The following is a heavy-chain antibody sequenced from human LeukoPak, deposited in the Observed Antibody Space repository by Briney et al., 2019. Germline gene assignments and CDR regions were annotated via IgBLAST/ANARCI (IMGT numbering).Heavy chain of an antibody. CDR2: ISRSGSTK. V-gene: IGHV3-11*01. CDR3: ARVLRYCSGGNCYSGGLGYMDV. Sequence: PGGSLRLSCAASGFTFSDYNMRWIRQASGKGLEWVSSISRSGSTKYYADSVKGRFTISRDSAKNSLFLQMNSLRAEDTAVYYCARVLRYCSGGNCYSGGLGYMDVWGKGTTVTISS. D-gene: IGHD2-15*01. CDR1: GFTFSDYN. J-gene: IGHJ6*03.